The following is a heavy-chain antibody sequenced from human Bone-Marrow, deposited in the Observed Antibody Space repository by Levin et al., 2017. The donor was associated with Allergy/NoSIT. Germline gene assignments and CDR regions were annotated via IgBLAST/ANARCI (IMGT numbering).Heavy chain of an antibody. CDR3: ARLEGDLGGYSGYDFTRVPNYFDY. D-gene: IGHD5-12*01. CDR2: IYPGDSDT. Sequence: GESLKISCKGSGYSFTSYWIGWVRQMPGKGLEWMGIIYPGDSDTRYSPSFQGQVTISADKSISTAYLQWSSLKASDTAMYYCARLEGDLGGYSGYDFTRVPNYFDYWGQGTLVTVSS. CDR1: GYSFTSYW. J-gene: IGHJ4*02. V-gene: IGHV5-51*01.